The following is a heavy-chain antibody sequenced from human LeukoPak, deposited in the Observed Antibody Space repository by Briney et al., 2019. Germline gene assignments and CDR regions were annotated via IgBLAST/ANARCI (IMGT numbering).Heavy chain of an antibody. D-gene: IGHD1-26*01. CDR1: AFTFSCYD. CDR2: IGTAGDT. Sequence: RGSLRLSCAASAFTFSCYDIHWVRQATGKGLEWVSAIGTAGDTYYPGSVKGRFTISRENAKNSLYLQMNSLRDDDMALYYCARGNSGSYSQDWFDPWGQGTLVTVSS. V-gene: IGHV3-13*01. J-gene: IGHJ5*02. CDR3: ARGNSGSYSQDWFDP.